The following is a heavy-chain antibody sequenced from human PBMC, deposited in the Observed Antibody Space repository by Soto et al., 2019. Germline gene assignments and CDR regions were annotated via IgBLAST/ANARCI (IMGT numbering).Heavy chain of an antibody. CDR3: AKDGPWWDHAFDI. V-gene: IGHV3-23*01. J-gene: IGHJ3*02. D-gene: IGHD2-8*02. Sequence: GGSLRLCCAASGFTFSSYAMSWVRQAPGKGLEWVSAISGSGGRTYYADTVKGRFTISRDNSKNTLYLQMNSLRAEDTAVYYCAKDGPWWDHAFDIWGQGTMVTVSS. CDR1: GFTFSSYA. CDR2: ISGSGGRT.